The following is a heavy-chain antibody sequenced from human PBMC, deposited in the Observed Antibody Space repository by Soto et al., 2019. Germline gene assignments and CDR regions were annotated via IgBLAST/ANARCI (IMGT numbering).Heavy chain of an antibody. CDR1: GGSVSSGSYY. J-gene: IGHJ5*02. Sequence: SETLSPTCTVSGGSVSSGSYYWTWIRQPPGKGLEWIGYIYYSGSTNYNPSLKSRVTISVDTSKNQFSLKLSSVTAADTAVYYCARDQRIAAYNWFDPWGQGTLVTVSA. V-gene: IGHV4-61*01. D-gene: IGHD6-6*01. CDR2: IYYSGST. CDR3: ARDQRIAAYNWFDP.